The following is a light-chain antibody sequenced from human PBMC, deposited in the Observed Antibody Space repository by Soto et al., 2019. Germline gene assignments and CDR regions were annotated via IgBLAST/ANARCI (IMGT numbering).Light chain of an antibody. J-gene: IGKJ2*01. CDR3: QQYGSSPRT. CDR1: QSVSSSY. CDR2: GAS. V-gene: IGKV3-20*01. Sequence: EIVLTQSPGTLSLSPGERATLSCRASQSVSSSYLVWYQQKPGQAPGLLIYGASSRATGIPDRFSGSGSGTDFTLTITRLEAEDFAVYYCQQYGSSPRTFGQGTKLEI.